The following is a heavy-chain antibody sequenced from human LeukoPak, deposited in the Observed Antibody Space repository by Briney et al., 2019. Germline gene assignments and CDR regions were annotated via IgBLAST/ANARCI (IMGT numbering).Heavy chain of an antibody. J-gene: IGHJ5*02. CDR3: ARGSEQQLVEGDWFDP. Sequence: GGSLRLSCAASGFTVSSNYMSWVRQAPGKGLEWVSVIYSGGSTYYADSVKGRFTISRDNSKNTLYLQMNSLRAEDTAVYYCARGSEQQLVEGDWFDPWGQGTLVTVSS. D-gene: IGHD6-13*01. CDR1: GFTVSSNY. CDR2: IYSGGST. V-gene: IGHV3-53*01.